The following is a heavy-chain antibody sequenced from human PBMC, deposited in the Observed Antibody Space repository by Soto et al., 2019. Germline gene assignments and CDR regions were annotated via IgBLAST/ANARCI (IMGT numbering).Heavy chain of an antibody. CDR3: ERDGNPYYYDSSAYNDD. D-gene: IGHD3-22*01. Sequence: QVQLVQSGAEVKKPGASVKVSCKASVYTFSSYGIIWVRQAPGQGLLWMGWISAYNGNTNSAQKLQGRVTMTTDTSTNTAYMELRSMRSDETAVYYFERDGNPYYYDSSAYNDDWGQGTLVTVSS. CDR1: VYTFSSYG. V-gene: IGHV1-18*01. CDR2: ISAYNGNT. J-gene: IGHJ4*02.